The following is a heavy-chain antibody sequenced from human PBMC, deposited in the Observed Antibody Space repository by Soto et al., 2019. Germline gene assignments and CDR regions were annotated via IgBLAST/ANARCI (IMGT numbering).Heavy chain of an antibody. CDR1: GFTSSSYS. Sequence: PGGSLRLSCAASGFTSSSYSMNWVRQAPGKGLEWVSSISSSSSYIYYADSVKGRFTISRDNAKNSLYLQMNSLRAEDTAVYYCARTYYDILTGPGGGMDVWGQGTTVTVSS. CDR2: ISSSSSYI. J-gene: IGHJ6*02. D-gene: IGHD3-9*01. V-gene: IGHV3-21*01. CDR3: ARTYYDILTGPGGGMDV.